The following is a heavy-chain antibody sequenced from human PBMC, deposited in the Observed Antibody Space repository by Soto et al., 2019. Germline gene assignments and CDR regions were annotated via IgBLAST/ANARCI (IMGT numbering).Heavy chain of an antibody. CDR2: IYHSGST. CDR3: ARHRYDSSGYVIIDAFDI. V-gene: IGHV4-4*02. D-gene: IGHD3-22*01. CDR1: GGSISSSNW. J-gene: IGHJ3*02. Sequence: QVQLQESGPGLVKPSGTLSLTCAVSGGSISSSNWWSWVRQPPGKGLEWIGEIYHSGSTNYNPSLKSRVTISVDKSKNQFSLKLSSVPAADTAVYYCARHRYDSSGYVIIDAFDIWGQGTMVTVSS.